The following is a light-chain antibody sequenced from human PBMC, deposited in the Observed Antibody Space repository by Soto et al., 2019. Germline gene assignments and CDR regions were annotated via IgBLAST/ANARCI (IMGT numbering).Light chain of an antibody. CDR3: QQRSDWPLT. J-gene: IGKJ4*01. V-gene: IGKV3-11*01. Sequence: EIVLTQSPTTLSLSPGERATLPCRASQSVSSYFAWYQQKPGQAPRLLIYDASTRAAGIPARFSGSGSGTDFTLTISSLEPEDFAVYYCQQRSDWPLTFGGGTKVEIK. CDR2: DAS. CDR1: QSVSSY.